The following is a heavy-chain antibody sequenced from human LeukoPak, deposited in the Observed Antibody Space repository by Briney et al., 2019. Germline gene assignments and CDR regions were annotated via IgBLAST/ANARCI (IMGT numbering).Heavy chain of an antibody. V-gene: IGHV3-53*01. J-gene: IGHJ4*02. D-gene: IGHD2-2*01. Sequence: PGGSLRLSCAASGFTVSTNYMTWVRQAPRKGLKWVSIIYSDGTTYYADSVKGRFTISRDNSKNTVYLQMNSLRAEDTAVYYCAREAYCSGSNCYPPYWGQGTLVTVSS. CDR2: IYSDGTT. CDR1: GFTVSTNY. CDR3: AREAYCSGSNCYPPY.